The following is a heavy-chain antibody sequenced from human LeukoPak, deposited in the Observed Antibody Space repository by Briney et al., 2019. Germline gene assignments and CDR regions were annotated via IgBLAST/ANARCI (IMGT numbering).Heavy chain of an antibody. CDR1: GGSFSGYY. J-gene: IGHJ4*02. CDR2: INHSGST. D-gene: IGHD3-3*01. CDR3: AILGIFGVVMDV. V-gene: IGHV4-34*01. Sequence: SETLSLTCAVYGGSFSGYYWSWIRQPPGKGLEWIGEINHSGSTYYNPSLKSRVTISVDRSKNQFSLKLSSVTAADTAVYYCAILGIFGVVMDVWGQGTLVTVSS.